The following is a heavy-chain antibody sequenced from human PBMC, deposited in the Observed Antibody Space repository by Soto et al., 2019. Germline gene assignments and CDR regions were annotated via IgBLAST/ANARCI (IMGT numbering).Heavy chain of an antibody. CDR1: GYSFTSYW. CDR3: ARLAPGGSRSYVYSDD. J-gene: IGHJ4*02. V-gene: IGHV5-51*01. D-gene: IGHD1-26*01. Sequence: YSLTISCKGSGYSFTSYWIGWVRQMPGKGLEWMGIIYPGDSDTRYSPSFQGQVTISADKSISTAYLQWSSLKASDTAMCYCARLAPGGSRSYVYSDDWGQGTPVTVTS. CDR2: IYPGDSDT.